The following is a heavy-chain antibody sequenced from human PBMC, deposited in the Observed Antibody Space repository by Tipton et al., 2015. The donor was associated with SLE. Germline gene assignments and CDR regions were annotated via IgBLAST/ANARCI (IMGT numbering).Heavy chain of an antibody. CDR1: GFTFSDYY. D-gene: IGHD2-2*01. J-gene: IGHJ4*02. V-gene: IGHV4-59*01. Sequence: LRLSCAASGFTFSDYYMSWIRQAPGKGLEWIGYIYYSGSTNYNPSLKSRVTISVDTSKNQFSLKLSSVTAADTAVYYCARAGEDQLLSSDYWGQGTLVTVSS. CDR2: IYYSGST. CDR3: ARAGEDQLLSSDY.